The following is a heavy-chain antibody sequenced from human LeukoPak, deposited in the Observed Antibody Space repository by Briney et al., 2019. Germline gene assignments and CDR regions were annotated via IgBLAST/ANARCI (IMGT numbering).Heavy chain of an antibody. Sequence: GGSLRLSCAASGFTFSSYSMNWVRQAPGKGLEWVSYISSSSSTIYYADSVKGRFTISRDNAKNSLYLQMNSLRAEDTAVYYCARVPSGDYDFWSGYRIDYMDVWGKGTTVTVSS. CDR3: ARVPSGDYDFWSGYRIDYMDV. J-gene: IGHJ6*03. CDR2: ISSSSSTI. D-gene: IGHD3-3*01. V-gene: IGHV3-48*01. CDR1: GFTFSSYS.